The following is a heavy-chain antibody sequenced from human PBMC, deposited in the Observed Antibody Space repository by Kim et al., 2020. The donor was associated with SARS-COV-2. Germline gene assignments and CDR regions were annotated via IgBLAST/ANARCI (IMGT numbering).Heavy chain of an antibody. J-gene: IGHJ5*02. V-gene: IGHV5-10-1*01. D-gene: IGHD2-15*01. CDR2: IDPSDSYT. CDR3: ARGVVAAISWFDP. CDR1: GYSFTSYW. Sequence: GESLKISCKGSGYSFTSYWISWVRQMPGKGLEWMGRIDPSDSYTNYSPSFQGHVTISADKSISTAYLQWSSLKASDTAMYYCARGVVAAISWFDPWGQGTLVTVSS.